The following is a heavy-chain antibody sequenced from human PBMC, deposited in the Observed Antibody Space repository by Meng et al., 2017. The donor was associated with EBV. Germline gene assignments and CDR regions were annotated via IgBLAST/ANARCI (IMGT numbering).Heavy chain of an antibody. CDR3: ARDRGGYYDSSGYYAD. V-gene: IGHV4-4*02. CDR1: GGSISSSTW. Sequence: QVQLQESGPGLVTPSGTLALTCAASGGSISSSTWWSWVRQPPGKGLEWIGEIYHSGSTNYNPSLKSRVTISVDKSKNQFSLKLSSVTAADTAVYYCARDRGGYYDSSGYYADWGQGTLVTVSS. D-gene: IGHD3-22*01. J-gene: IGHJ4*02. CDR2: IYHSGST.